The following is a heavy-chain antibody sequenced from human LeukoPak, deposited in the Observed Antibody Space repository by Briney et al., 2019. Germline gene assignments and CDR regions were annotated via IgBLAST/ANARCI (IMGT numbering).Heavy chain of an antibody. CDR1: GGSISSYY. CDR3: ARLWFRELVTDS. J-gene: IGHJ4*02. Sequence: SETLSLTCTVSGGSISSYYWSWIRQPAGKGLEWIGRIYTSGSTDYNPSLKSRVTMSVDTSKNQFSLKLSSVTAADTAVYYCARLWFRELVTDSWGQGTLVTVSS. CDR2: IYTSGST. V-gene: IGHV4-4*07. D-gene: IGHD3-10*01.